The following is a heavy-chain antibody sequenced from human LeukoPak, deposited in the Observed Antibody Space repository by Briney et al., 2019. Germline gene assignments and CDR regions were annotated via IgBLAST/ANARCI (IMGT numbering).Heavy chain of an antibody. CDR3: ARDVYRGSSWYAFDY. D-gene: IGHD6-13*01. J-gene: IGHJ4*02. CDR2: ISSSSSTI. V-gene: IGHV3-48*01. CDR1: GFTFSDYS. Sequence: GGSLRLSCAASGFTFSDYSMNWVRQAPGQGLEWGSYISSSSSTIYYADSVKGRFTISRDNAKNSLYLQMNSLRAEDTGVYYCARDVYRGSSWYAFDYWGQRTLVTVSS.